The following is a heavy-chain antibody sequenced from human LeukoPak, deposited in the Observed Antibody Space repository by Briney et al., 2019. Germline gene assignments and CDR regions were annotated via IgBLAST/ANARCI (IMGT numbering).Heavy chain of an antibody. CDR1: GDSIRGNTW. D-gene: IGHD3-22*01. Sequence: NPSETLSLTCTVSGDSIRGNTWWSWVRPPPGKGLEWIGQVYGRGNLDYNPSLKSRVTISVDTSKNQFSLKLSSVTAADTAVYYCVRDHYYNSSGYTFRHWGQGTLVTVSS. J-gene: IGHJ1*01. CDR2: VYGRGNL. CDR3: VRDHYYNSSGYTFRH. V-gene: IGHV4/OR15-8*01.